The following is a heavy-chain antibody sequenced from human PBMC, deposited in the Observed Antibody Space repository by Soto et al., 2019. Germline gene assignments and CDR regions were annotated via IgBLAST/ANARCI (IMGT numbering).Heavy chain of an antibody. CDR1: GGSISSYY. J-gene: IGHJ4*02. V-gene: IGHV4-59*01. Sequence: SETLSLTCTVSGGSISSYYWSWIRQPPGKGLEWIGYIYYSGSTNYNPSLKSRVSISVDTSKNQFSLKLSSVTAADTAVYYCARVYAYYFAYWVQGTLVTVSS. CDR2: IYYSGST. D-gene: IGHD2-8*01. CDR3: ARVYAYYFAY.